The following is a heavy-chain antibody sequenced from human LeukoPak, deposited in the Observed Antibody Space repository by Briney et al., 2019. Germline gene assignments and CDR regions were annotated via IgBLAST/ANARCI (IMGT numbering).Heavy chain of an antibody. J-gene: IGHJ5*02. CDR1: GGTYSSYA. V-gene: IGHV1-69*05. D-gene: IGHD2-2*01. Sequence: ASVKVSCKASGGTYSSYAISWVRQAPGQGLEWMGRIIPIFVTANYAQKFQGRVTITTDESTSTAYMELSSLRSEDTAVYYCARGPLVVPAALSSIINWFDPWGQGTLVTVSS. CDR3: ARGPLVVPAALSSIINWFDP. CDR2: IIPIFVTA.